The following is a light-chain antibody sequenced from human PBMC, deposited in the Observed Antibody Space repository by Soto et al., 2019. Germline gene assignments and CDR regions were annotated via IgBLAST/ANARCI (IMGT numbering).Light chain of an antibody. J-gene: IGKJ1*01. CDR1: QSVSNNY. Sequence: EIVMTQSPATLSVSPGERATLSCRASQSVSNNYLAWYQQKPGQAPRLLIYGASNRATGIPDRFSGSGSGTDFTLTISRLEPEDFATYYCQHYNSYSEAFGQGTKVDIK. CDR3: QHYNSYSEA. V-gene: IGKV3-20*01. CDR2: GAS.